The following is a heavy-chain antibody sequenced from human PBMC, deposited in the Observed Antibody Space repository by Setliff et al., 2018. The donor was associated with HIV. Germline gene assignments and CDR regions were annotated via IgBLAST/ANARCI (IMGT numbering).Heavy chain of an antibody. CDR1: GYPFTSYY. V-gene: IGHV1-46*01. CDR3: ATTKGISSGFDY. Sequence: ASVKVSCKASGYPFTSYYMHWVRQAPGQGLEWMGIINPSGGSTSYAQKFQGRVTMTRETSTSTVYMELSSLRSADTAVYYCATTKGISSGFDYWGKGKLVTVSS. CDR2: INPSGGST. J-gene: IGHJ4*02. D-gene: IGHD3-22*01.